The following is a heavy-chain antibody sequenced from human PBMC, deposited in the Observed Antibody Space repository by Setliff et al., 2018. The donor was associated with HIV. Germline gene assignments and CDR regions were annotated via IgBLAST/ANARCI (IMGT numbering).Heavy chain of an antibody. CDR2: IIPNMGDT. Sequence: ASVKVSCKASGGTFSSYVISWVRQAPGQGLEWMGGIIPNMGDTQYAQKFQGRIIMTRDTSINTVYMELSSLTSDDTALYYCARQDIPTGYYLFDYWGQGTQVTVSS. V-gene: IGHV1-2*02. D-gene: IGHD3-9*01. CDR1: GGTFSSYV. CDR3: ARQDIPTGYYLFDY. J-gene: IGHJ4*02.